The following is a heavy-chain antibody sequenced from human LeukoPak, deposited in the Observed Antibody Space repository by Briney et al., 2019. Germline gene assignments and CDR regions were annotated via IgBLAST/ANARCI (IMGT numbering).Heavy chain of an antibody. CDR1: GFTFSSYG. D-gene: IGHD3-10*01. V-gene: IGHV3-30*18. CDR3: AKDFGELSPGDY. CDR2: ISYDGSNK. J-gene: IGHJ4*02. Sequence: GGSLRLSCAAFGFTFSSYGMHWVRQAPGKGLEWVAVISYDGSNKYYADSVKGRFTISRDNSKNTLYLQMNSLRAEDTAVYYCAKDFGELSPGDYWGQGTLVTVSS.